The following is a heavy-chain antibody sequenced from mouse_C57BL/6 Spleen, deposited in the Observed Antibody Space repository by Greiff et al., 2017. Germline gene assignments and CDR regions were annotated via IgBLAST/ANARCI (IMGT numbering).Heavy chain of an antibody. D-gene: IGHD2-3*01. J-gene: IGHJ4*01. CDR3: ARSGWLLRGYYAMDY. CDR2: IDPSDSET. CDR1: GYTFTSYW. V-gene: IGHV1-52*01. Sequence: QVQLQQPGAELVRPGSSVKLSCKASGYTFTSYWMHWVKQRPIQGLEWIGNIDPSDSETHYNQKFKDKATLTVDKSCSTAYMQLSSLTSEDSAVYYCARSGWLLRGYYAMDYWGQGTSVTVSS.